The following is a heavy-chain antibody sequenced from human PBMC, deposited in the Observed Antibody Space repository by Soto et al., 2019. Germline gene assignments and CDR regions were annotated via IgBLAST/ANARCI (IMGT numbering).Heavy chain of an antibody. CDR3: VRDRAFSYAYDL. J-gene: IGHJ5*02. CDR1: GGSITSYY. D-gene: IGHD3-16*01. V-gene: IGHV4-59*01. Sequence: SXTMSLACTVSGGSITSYYWSWIRQPAGKGLEWIGYFHYGGRTNYNPSLKSRVNISVDTSKNQFSLQLSSVTAADTALYFCVRDRAFSYAYDLWGQGTLVTVSS. CDR2: FHYGGRT.